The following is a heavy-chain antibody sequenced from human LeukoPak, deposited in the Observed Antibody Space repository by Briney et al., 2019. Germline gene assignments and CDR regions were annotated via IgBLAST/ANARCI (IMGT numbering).Heavy chain of an antibody. J-gene: IGHJ4*02. CDR1: GGSISSSSYY. D-gene: IGHD3-22*01. Sequence: PSETLSLTCTVSGGSISSSSYYWGWIRQPPGKGLEWIGSIYYSGSTYYNPSLKSRVTISVDTSKNQFPLKLSSVTAADTAVYYCARRPITMIVIFDYWGQGTLVTVSS. CDR3: ARRPITMIVIFDY. V-gene: IGHV4-39*01. CDR2: IYYSGST.